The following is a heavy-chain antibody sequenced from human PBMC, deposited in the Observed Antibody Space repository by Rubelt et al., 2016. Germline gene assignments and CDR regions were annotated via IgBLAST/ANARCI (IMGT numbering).Heavy chain of an antibody. J-gene: IGHJ4*02. Sequence: EVQLVQSGAEVKKPGESLRISCKGSGYSFTNYWISWVRQMPGKGLEWMGRIDPSDSYNKYSPSVQGHVTSSADKSISTAYLQWSSLKASDTAMYYCARDRVLGDIVVVSLGYWGQGTLVTVSS. D-gene: IGHD2-21*01. CDR2: IDPSDSYN. CDR3: ARDRVLGDIVVVSLGY. CDR1: GYSFTNYW. V-gene: IGHV5-10-1*03.